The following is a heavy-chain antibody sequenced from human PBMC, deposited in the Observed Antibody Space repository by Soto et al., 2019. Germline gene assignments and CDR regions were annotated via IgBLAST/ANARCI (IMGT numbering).Heavy chain of an antibody. CDR2: IYYSGST. CDR3: ARVGFWRGYFDY. Sequence: SETLSLTCTVSGGSISSYYWSWIRQPPGKGLEWIGYIYYSGSTNYNPSLKSRVTISVDTSKNQFSLKLSSVTAADTAVYYCARVGFWRGYFDYWGQGTLVTVSS. D-gene: IGHD3-3*01. V-gene: IGHV4-59*01. J-gene: IGHJ4*02. CDR1: GGSISSYY.